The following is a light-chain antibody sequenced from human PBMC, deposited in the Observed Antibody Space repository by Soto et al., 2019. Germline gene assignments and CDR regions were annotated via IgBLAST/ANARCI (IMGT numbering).Light chain of an antibody. J-gene: IGLJ2*01. CDR3: QVWDSGPDHVV. Sequence: SYDLTQSPSMSVAPGQTATITCGGNNIGSKSVQWYQQKSGQAPVLVVYDDTDRPSGIPERSSGSNSGNTATLTISRVEAEDEADYSCQVWDSGPDHVVFGGGTKVTVL. V-gene: IGLV3-21*02. CDR1: NIGSKS. CDR2: DDT.